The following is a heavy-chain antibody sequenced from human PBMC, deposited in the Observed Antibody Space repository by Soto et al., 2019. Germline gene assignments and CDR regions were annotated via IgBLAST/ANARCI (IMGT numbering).Heavy chain of an antibody. V-gene: IGHV3-30*03. J-gene: IGHJ4*02. CDR2: ISYDGSNK. Sequence: PGGSLRLSCAASGFTFSSYGMHWVRQAPGKGLEWVAVISYDGSNKYYADSVKGRFTISRDNSKNTLYLQMNSLRAEDTAVYYCASRSPKGLFTDYWGQGTLVTVSS. CDR3: ASRSPKGLFTDY. CDR1: GFTFSSYG. D-gene: IGHD3-22*01.